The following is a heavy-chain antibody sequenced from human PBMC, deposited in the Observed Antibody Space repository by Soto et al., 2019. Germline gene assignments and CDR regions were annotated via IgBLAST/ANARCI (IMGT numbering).Heavy chain of an antibody. CDR3: ARDPSVVAVDGTLRYYYYYGMDV. Sequence: PAESMTHVYSSSEFIISRDLRILLRQKPGKALEWVASKNDNGSERYYVDSVKGRFTSSRENAKNSLYLQMNSLRAEDTAVYYCARDPSVVAVDGTLRYYYYYGMDVWGQGTTVTVSS. V-gene: IGHV3-7*01. CDR2: KNDNGSER. D-gene: IGHD6-19*01. J-gene: IGHJ6*02. CDR1: EFIISRDL.